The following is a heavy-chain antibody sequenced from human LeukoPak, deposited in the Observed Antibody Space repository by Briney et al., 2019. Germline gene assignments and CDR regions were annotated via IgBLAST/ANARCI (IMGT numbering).Heavy chain of an antibody. V-gene: IGHV5-51*01. CDR1: GYSFTSYW. J-gene: IGHJ4*02. CDR3: ARCYYDSSGYHLYYFDY. D-gene: IGHD3-22*01. Sequence: GESLKISCKGSGYSFTSYWIGWVRQMPGKGLEWMGIIYPGDSDTRYSPSFQGQVTISADKSISTAYLQWSSLKASDTAMYYCARCYYDSSGYHLYYFDYWGQGTLVTVSS. CDR2: IYPGDSDT.